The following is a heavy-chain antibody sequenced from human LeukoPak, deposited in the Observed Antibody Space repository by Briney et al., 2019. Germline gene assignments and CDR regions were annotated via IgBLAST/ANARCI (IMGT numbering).Heavy chain of an antibody. J-gene: IGHJ4*02. V-gene: IGHV1-69*06. D-gene: IGHD6-13*01. CDR2: FIPIFGTA. CDR1: GGTVSSYA. CDR3: ASLYSSSWPPREYYFDY. Sequence: SVKVSCKATGGTVSSYAISCVPQDPGQGLELMGAFIPIFGTADYAQKFQGRVTITADKSTSTAYMELSSLRSEDTAVYYCASLYSSSWPPREYYFDYWGQGTLVTVSS.